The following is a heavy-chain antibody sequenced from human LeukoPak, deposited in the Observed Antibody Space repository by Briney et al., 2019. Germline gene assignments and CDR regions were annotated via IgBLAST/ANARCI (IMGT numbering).Heavy chain of an antibody. CDR3: ARDPVGSGCLDY. D-gene: IGHD6-19*01. J-gene: IGHJ4*02. Sequence: PSETLSLTCTVSGGSISGSSYYWGWIRQPPGKGLEWIGSIYYSGSTYYNPSLKSRVTISVDTSKNQFSLKLSSVTAADTAVYYCARDPVGSGCLDYWGQGTLVTVSS. CDR1: GGSISGSSYY. CDR2: IYYSGST. V-gene: IGHV4-39*07.